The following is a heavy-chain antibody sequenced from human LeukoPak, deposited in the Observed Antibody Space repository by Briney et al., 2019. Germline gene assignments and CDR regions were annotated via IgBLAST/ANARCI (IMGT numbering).Heavy chain of an antibody. CDR2: IYTSGST. D-gene: IGHD2-2*01. J-gene: IGHJ6*03. CDR3: AREGTLYCSSTSCHYYYYYMDV. Sequence: PSETLSLTCTVSGGSISGSTYYWGWIRQPAGKGLEWIGRIYTSGSTNYNPSLKSRVTMSVDTSKNQFSLKLSSVTAADTAVYYCAREGTLYCSSTSCHYYYYYMDVWGKGTTVTVSS. V-gene: IGHV4-61*02. CDR1: GGSISGSTYY.